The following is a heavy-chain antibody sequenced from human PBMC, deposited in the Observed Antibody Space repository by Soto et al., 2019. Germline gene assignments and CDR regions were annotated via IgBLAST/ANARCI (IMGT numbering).Heavy chain of an antibody. CDR2: IIPIFGTA. V-gene: IGHV1-69*12. D-gene: IGHD3-22*01. J-gene: IGHJ1*01. CDR1: GGTFSSYA. Sequence: QVPLVQSGAEVKKPGSSVKVSCKASGGTFSSYAISWVRQAPGQGLEWMGGIIPIFGTANYAQKFQGRVTITADESTRTAYMELSSLRSEDTAVYYCARGAYYYDSSGSGHGYFQHWGQGTLVTVSS. CDR3: ARGAYYYDSSGSGHGYFQH.